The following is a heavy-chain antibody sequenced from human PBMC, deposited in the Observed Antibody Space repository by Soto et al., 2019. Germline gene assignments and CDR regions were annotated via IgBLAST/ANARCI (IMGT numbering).Heavy chain of an antibody. Sequence: YSVQVSCTSSGGPFSSYAISWVRQAPGQGLAWMGGIIPIFGTANYAQKFQGRVTITADESTSTAYMELSSLRSEDTAVYYCAVVGGGAAHDQSYYGMHVWGHAPTVPVS. D-gene: IGHD2-15*01. V-gene: IGHV1-69*01. CDR1: GGPFSSYA. CDR2: IIPIFGTA. CDR3: AVVGGGAAHDQSYYGMHV. J-gene: IGHJ6*02.